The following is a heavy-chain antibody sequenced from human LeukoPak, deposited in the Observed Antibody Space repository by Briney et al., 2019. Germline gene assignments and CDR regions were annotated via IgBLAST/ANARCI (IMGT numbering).Heavy chain of an antibody. CDR1: GFTFSSYE. CDR3: ARERQDIVVVPAAIGDYFDY. V-gene: IGHV3-48*03. J-gene: IGHJ4*02. Sequence: GGSLRLSCAASGFTFSSYEMNWVRQAPGKGLEWVSYISSSGSTIYYADSVKGRFTISRDNAKNSLYLQMNSLRAEDTAVYYCARERQDIVVVPAAIGDYFDYWGQGTLVTVSS. CDR2: ISSSGSTI. D-gene: IGHD2-2*02.